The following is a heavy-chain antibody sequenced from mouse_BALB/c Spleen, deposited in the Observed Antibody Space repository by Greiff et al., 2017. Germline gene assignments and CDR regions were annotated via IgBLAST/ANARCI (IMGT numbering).Heavy chain of an antibody. Sequence: QVQLQQSGAELARPGASVKLSCKASGYTFTSYWMQWVKQRPGQGLEWIGAIYPGDGDTRYTQKFKGKATLTADKSSSTAYMQLSSLASEDSAVYYCARYKVKDYYAMDYWGQGTSVTVSS. CDR1: GYTFTSYW. V-gene: IGHV1-87*01. CDR3: ARYKVKDYYAMDY. J-gene: IGHJ4*01. CDR2: IYPGDGDT. D-gene: IGHD1-3*01.